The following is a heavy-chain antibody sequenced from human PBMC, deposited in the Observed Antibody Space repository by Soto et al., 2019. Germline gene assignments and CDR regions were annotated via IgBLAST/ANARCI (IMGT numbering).Heavy chain of an antibody. CDR1: GGSFSGYY. D-gene: IGHD3-22*01. CDR2: IYHSGST. V-gene: IGHV4-34*01. J-gene: IGHJ5*02. CDR3: ARGDYYDSSGYNWFDP. Sequence: SETLSLTCAVYGGSFSGYYWSWIRQPPGKGLEWIGEIYHSGSTNYNPSLKSRVTISVDKSKNQFSLKLSSVTAADTAVYYCARGDYYDSSGYNWFDPWGQGTLVTVS.